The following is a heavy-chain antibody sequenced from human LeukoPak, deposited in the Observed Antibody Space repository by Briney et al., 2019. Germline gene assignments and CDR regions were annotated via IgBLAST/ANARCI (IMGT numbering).Heavy chain of an antibody. V-gene: IGHV1-69*05. CDR1: GGTFSSYA. CDR2: IIPIFGTA. J-gene: IGHJ3*02. CDR3: ARDRPPRSARSSNIAVAVWDAFDI. D-gene: IGHD6-19*01. Sequence: SVKVSCKAAGGTFSSYAISWVRQAPAQGLEWMGRIIPIFGTANYAQKFQGRVTITTDESTSTAYMELSSLRSEDTAVYYCARDRPPRSARSSNIAVAVWDAFDIWGQGTMVTVSS.